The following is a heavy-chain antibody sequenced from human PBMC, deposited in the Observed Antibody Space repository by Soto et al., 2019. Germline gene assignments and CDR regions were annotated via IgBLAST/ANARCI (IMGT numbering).Heavy chain of an antibody. D-gene: IGHD3-10*01. Sequence: SVKVSCKASGGTFSSYAISWVRQAPGQGLEWMGGIIPIFGTANYAQKFQGRVTITADESTSTAHMELSSLRSEDTAVYYCASLGSRYGSGSYYSGYWGQGTLVTVS. CDR3: ASLGSRYGSGSYYSGY. CDR1: GGTFSSYA. V-gene: IGHV1-69*13. J-gene: IGHJ4*02. CDR2: IIPIFGTA.